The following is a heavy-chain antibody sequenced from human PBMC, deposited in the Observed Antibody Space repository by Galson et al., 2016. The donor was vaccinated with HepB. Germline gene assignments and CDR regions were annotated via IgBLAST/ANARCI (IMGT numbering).Heavy chain of an antibody. D-gene: IGHD1-1*01. J-gene: IGHJ6*02. Sequence: SLRLSCAASGFTFSSHWIHWVRQGPGKGLVWVSRINGDGSITTYADSVKGRFTISRDNAKNTLYLQMNSLRAADTAVFYCVRGTVDKPGLDVWGRGTTVTVSS. CDR1: GFTFSSHW. V-gene: IGHV3-74*01. CDR3: VRGTVDKPGLDV. CDR2: INGDGSIT.